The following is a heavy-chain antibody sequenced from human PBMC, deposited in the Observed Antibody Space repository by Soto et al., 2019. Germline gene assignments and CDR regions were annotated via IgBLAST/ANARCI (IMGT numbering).Heavy chain of an antibody. CDR3: ATYSAVVVVAPGAFFDY. D-gene: IGHD2-15*01. CDR2: IYGSGST. CDR1: GGSIGSGRYY. J-gene: IGHJ4*02. Sequence: QVQLQESGPGLVKPSQTLSLTCTVSGGSIGSGRYYWSWIRQHPGKGLEWIGYIYGSGSTYYNPSLKSRVAISVDTSKNLFSLRLSSVTAADTAVYYCATYSAVVVVAPGAFFDYWGQGTLVTVSS. V-gene: IGHV4-31*03.